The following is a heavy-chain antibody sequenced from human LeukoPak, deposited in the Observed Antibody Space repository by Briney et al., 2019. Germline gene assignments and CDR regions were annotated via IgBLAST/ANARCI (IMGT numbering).Heavy chain of an antibody. V-gene: IGHV3-11*04. Sequence: PGGSLRLSCAASGFTFSDYYMSWVRQAPGKGLEWVSYISSSGSTIYYADSVKGRFTISRDNAKNSLYLQMTSLRAEDTAVYYCARTGWSSSWYDYWGQGTLVTVSS. J-gene: IGHJ4*02. CDR2: ISSSGSTI. CDR1: GFTFSDYY. CDR3: ARTGWSSSWYDY. D-gene: IGHD6-13*01.